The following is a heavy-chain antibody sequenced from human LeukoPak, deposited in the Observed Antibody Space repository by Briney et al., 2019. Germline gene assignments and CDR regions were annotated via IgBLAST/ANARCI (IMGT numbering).Heavy chain of an antibody. J-gene: IGHJ4*02. V-gene: IGHV1-24*01. CDR3: ATGLRFLEWLSAPDFDY. Sequence: ASVEVSCKVSGYTLTELSMHWVRQAPGKGLEWMGGFDPEDGETIYAQKFQGRVTMTEDTSTDTAYMELSSLRSEDTAVYYCATGLRFLEWLSAPDFDYWGQGTLVTVSS. D-gene: IGHD3-3*01. CDR1: GYTLTELS. CDR2: FDPEDGET.